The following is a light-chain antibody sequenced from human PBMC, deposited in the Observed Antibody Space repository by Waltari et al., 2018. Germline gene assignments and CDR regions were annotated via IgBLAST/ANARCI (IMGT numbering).Light chain of an antibody. J-gene: IGKJ1*01. V-gene: IGKV4-1*01. CDR2: WAS. CDR3: QQYYSTPPT. CDR1: QSVLYSSNNKNY. Sequence: DIVMTQSPDSLAVSLGERATINCKSSQSVLYSSNNKNYLAWYQQKPGQPPKLLICWASIRESGDPDRFSGSGSGTDFTLTISSLQAEDVAVYYCQQYYSTPPTFGQGTKVEIK.